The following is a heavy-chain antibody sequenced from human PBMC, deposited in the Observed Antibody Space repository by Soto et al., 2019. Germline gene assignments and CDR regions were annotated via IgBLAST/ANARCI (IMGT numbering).Heavy chain of an antibody. CDR3: ARGPTTFFWFDP. J-gene: IGHJ5*02. CDR2: IYYSGST. D-gene: IGHD3-16*01. CDR1: GGSISNGAYY. V-gene: IGHV4-31*03. Sequence: QVQLQESGPGLVKPSQTLSLTCTVSGGSISNGAYYWSWIRQHPGKGLEWIGYIYYSGSTYYNPSLKSRATISVDTYKNQLSRILSSVTAADTAVYYCARGPTTFFWFDPWGQETLVTVSS.